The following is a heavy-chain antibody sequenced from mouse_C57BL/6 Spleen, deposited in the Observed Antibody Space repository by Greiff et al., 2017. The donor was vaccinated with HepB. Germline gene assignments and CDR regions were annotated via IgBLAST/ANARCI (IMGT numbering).Heavy chain of an antibody. J-gene: IGHJ1*03. CDR1: GFTFSDYY. Sequence: EVQRVESGGGLVQPGGSLKLSCAASGFTFSDYYMYWVRQTPEKRLEWVAYISNGGGSTYYPDTVKGRFTISRDNAKNTLYLQMSRLKSEDTARYYCARFYYRYFDVWGTGTTVTVSS. CDR3: ARFYYRYFDV. V-gene: IGHV5-12*01. CDR2: ISNGGGST.